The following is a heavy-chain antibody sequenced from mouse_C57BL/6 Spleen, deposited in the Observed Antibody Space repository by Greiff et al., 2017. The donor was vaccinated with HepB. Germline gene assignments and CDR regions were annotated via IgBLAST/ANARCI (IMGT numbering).Heavy chain of an antibody. CDR3: ARYDGSRMAY. CDR2: IRNKANGYTT. CDR1: GFTFTDYY. J-gene: IGHJ3*01. V-gene: IGHV7-3*01. Sequence: EVQLVESGGGLVQPGGSLSLSCGASGFTFTDYYMSWVRQPPGKALEWLGFIRNKANGYTTEYSASVKGRFTISRDNSQSILYLQMNALRAEDSATYYCARYDGSRMAYWGQGTLVTVSA. D-gene: IGHD1-1*01.